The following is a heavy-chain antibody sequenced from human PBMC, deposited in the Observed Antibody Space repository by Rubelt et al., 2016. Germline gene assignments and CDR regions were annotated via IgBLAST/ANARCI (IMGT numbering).Heavy chain of an antibody. J-gene: IGHJ4*02. CDR2: INHSGST. D-gene: IGHD6-13*01. CDR1: GGSISSYY. CDR3: ARGRLQLKSLFDY. V-gene: IGHV4-59*12. Sequence: QVQLQESGPGLVKPSETLSLTCTVSGGSISSYYWSWIRQPPGKGLEWIGEINHSGSTNYNPSLKSRVTISVDTSKNQFSLKLSSVTAADTAVYYCARGRLQLKSLFDYWGQGTLVTVSS.